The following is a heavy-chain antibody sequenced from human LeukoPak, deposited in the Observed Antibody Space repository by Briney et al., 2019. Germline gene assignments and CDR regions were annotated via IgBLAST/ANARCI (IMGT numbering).Heavy chain of an antibody. V-gene: IGHV3-11*04. CDR1: GFSFSNYF. J-gene: IGHJ4*02. CDR3: AREGSGNYHVFDS. Sequence: GGSLRLSCEASGFSFSNYFMSWIRQAPGKGLEWVSYITNSGRSTNYADAVKGRFTISGDNAKKSVYLEMTDLRAEDTAVYYCAREGSGNYHVFDSGGQGTLVSVSS. D-gene: IGHD1-26*01. CDR2: ITNSGRST.